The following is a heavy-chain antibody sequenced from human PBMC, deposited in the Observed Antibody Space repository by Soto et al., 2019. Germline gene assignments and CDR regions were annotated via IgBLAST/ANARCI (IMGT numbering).Heavy chain of an antibody. Sequence: QVQLVESGGGVVQPGRSLRLSCSASGFTFSSYAMHWVRQAPGKVLECVAVISYDGSNKYYADSVKGRFTISRDNSKNTLYLQMNSLRAEDTAVYYCAREWAGIIDWDYYYGMDVWGQGTTVTVAS. CDR1: GFTFSSYA. D-gene: IGHD3-16*01. CDR3: AREWAGIIDWDYYYGMDV. V-gene: IGHV3-30-3*01. CDR2: ISYDGSNK. J-gene: IGHJ6*02.